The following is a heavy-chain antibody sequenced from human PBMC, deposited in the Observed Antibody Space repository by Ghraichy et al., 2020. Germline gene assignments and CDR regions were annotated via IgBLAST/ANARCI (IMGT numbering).Heavy chain of an antibody. Sequence: SETLSLTCTVSGGSISSSSYYWGWIRQPPGKGLEWIGSIYYSGSTYYNPSLKSRVTISVDTSKNQFSLKLSSVTAADTAVYYCARGVLLWFGELGWFDPWGQGTLVTVSS. J-gene: IGHJ5*02. CDR2: IYYSGST. CDR3: ARGVLLWFGELGWFDP. V-gene: IGHV4-39*01. D-gene: IGHD3-10*01. CDR1: GGSISSSSYY.